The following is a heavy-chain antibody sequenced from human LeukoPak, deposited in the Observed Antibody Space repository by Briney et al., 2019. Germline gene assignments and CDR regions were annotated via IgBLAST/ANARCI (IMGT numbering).Heavy chain of an antibody. V-gene: IGHV4-39*07. CDR3: ARTGGSFYFYYYMDV. Sequence: PSETLSLTCTVSGGSIRSSSYNWGWIRQPPGKGLEWIGSIHYTGTTFYNPSLKSRVTISVDTSKNQFSLKLRSVTAADTAVYCCARTGGSFYFYYYMDVWGKGTTVTVSS. CDR2: IHYTGTT. CDR1: GGSIRSSSYN. J-gene: IGHJ6*03.